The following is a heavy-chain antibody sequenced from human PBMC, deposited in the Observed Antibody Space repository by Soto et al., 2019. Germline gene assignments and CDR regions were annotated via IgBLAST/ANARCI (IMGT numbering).Heavy chain of an antibody. J-gene: IGHJ1*01. CDR1: GYSFSTYW. CDR2: IYPSDSDT. CDR3: VRLPYYYDSSGYYSYFQH. V-gene: IGHV5-51*01. D-gene: IGHD3-22*01. Sequence: EVQLVQSGAEVKKPGESLKISCKGSGYSFSTYWIGWVRQMPGKGLEWMGIIYPSDSDTRYSPSFQGQVTISADKYISTAYLQWSSLKASDTAMYYCVRLPYYYDSSGYYSYFQHWGQGTLVTVSS.